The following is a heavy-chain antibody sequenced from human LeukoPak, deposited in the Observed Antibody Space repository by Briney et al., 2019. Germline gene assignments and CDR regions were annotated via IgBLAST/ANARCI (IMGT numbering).Heavy chain of an antibody. Sequence: PGGSLRLSCAASGFTFSDYWMHWVRQVPEKGLVWISLIKTDGTTTNYGDSVRGRFTISRDNSKNTLYLQMNSLRVDDTAVYYCAKIIMLYSSLLDYWGQGTLVTVSS. D-gene: IGHD6-13*01. CDR3: AKIIMLYSSLLDY. CDR1: GFTFSDYW. J-gene: IGHJ4*02. CDR2: IKTDGTTT. V-gene: IGHV3-74*01.